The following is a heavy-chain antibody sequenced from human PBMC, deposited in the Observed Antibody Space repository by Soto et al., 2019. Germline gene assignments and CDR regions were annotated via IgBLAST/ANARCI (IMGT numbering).Heavy chain of an antibody. CDR1: GFTFSSYS. CDR2: ISSSSSTI. J-gene: IGHJ6*02. Sequence: GESLKISCAASGFTFSSYSMNWVRQAPGKGLEWVSYISSSSSTIYYADSVKGRFTISRDNAKNSLYLQMNSLRDEDTAVYYCARGGRGTMVRGVTYYYYGMDVWGQGTTVTVSS. V-gene: IGHV3-48*02. CDR3: ARGGRGTMVRGVTYYYYGMDV. D-gene: IGHD3-10*01.